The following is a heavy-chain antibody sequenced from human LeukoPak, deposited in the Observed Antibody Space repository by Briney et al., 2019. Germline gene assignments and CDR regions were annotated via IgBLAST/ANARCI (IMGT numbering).Heavy chain of an antibody. V-gene: IGHV3-48*03. Sequence: GGSLRLSCAASGFTVSSYEMNWVRQAPGKGLEWVSYISSSGSTIYYADSVKGRFTISRDNAKNSLYLQMNSLRAEDTAVYYCARGPRITGTTYFDYWGQGTLVTVSS. CDR2: ISSSGSTI. J-gene: IGHJ4*02. CDR3: ARGPRITGTTYFDY. D-gene: IGHD1-20*01. CDR1: GFTVSSYE.